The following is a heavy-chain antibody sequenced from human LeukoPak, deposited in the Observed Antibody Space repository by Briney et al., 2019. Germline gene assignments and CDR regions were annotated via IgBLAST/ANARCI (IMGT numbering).Heavy chain of an antibody. CDR1: GGSISRYY. CDR3: AKSNGYGLVDI. CDR2: ISYTGST. D-gene: IGHD3-10*01. Sequence: SETLSLTCTVSGGSISRYYWSWIRQHPGNGLEWIGYISYTGSTTYNSSLKSRVTISLDTSRNQFSLKLNSVTDADTAVYYCAKSNGYGLVDIWGQGTMVTVSS. V-gene: IGHV4-59*12. J-gene: IGHJ3*02.